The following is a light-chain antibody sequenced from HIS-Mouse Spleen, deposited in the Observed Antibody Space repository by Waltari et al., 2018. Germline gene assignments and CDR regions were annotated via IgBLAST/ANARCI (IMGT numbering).Light chain of an antibody. CDR1: QDISNY. CDR3: QQYDNLHRLT. V-gene: IGKV1-33*01. CDR2: DAS. J-gene: IGKJ3*01. Sequence: DIQMTQSPSSLSASVGDRVTITCQASQDISNYLNWYQQKPGKAPKLLIYDASNLETGVPSRFSGSGSGTDFTFTISSQQPEDIATYYCQQYDNLHRLTFGPGTKVDIK.